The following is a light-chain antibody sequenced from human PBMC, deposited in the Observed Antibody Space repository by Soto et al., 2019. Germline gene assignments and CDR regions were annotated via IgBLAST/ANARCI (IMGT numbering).Light chain of an antibody. CDR3: QQYGNSPVT. Sequence: EIVLTQSPGTLSLSPGERATLSCRASQSVSGSYLAWYQQKPGQAPRLLIYGASIRATGIPDRFSGSGSGTDFTLTISRLGAEDFAVYYCQQYGNSPVTFGQGTRLEIK. CDR1: QSVSGSY. CDR2: GAS. V-gene: IGKV3-20*01. J-gene: IGKJ5*01.